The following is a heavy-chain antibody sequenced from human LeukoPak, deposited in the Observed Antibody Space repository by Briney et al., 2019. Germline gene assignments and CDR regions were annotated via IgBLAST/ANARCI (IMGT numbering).Heavy chain of an antibody. D-gene: IGHD6-13*01. CDR3: ARDWDSTIDY. J-gene: IGHJ4*02. CDR2: IYSGGDT. CDR1: GFTVSGNY. V-gene: IGHV3-53*01. Sequence: AGGSLRLSCAASGFTVSGNYMSWVRQAPGKGLECVAVIYSGGDTYYADSVKGRFTISRDKSRNTLYLQMNSLRAEDTAVYYCARDWDSTIDYWGQGTLVTVSS.